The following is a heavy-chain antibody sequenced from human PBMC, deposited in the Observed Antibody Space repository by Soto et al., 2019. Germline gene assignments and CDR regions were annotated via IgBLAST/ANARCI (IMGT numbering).Heavy chain of an antibody. CDR1: GFTFSSYA. Sequence: PGGSLRLSCAASGFTFSSYAMSWVRQAPGKGLEWVSAISGSGGSTYYADSVEGRFTISRDNSKNTLYLQMNSLRAEDTAVYYCASYYYGSGSYRYYYYYGMDVWGQGTTVTVSS. D-gene: IGHD3-10*01. J-gene: IGHJ6*02. CDR2: ISGSGGST. V-gene: IGHV3-23*01. CDR3: ASYYYGSGSYRYYYYYGMDV.